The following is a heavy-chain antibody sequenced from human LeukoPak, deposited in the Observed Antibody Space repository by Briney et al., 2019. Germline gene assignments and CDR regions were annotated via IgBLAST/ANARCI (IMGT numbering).Heavy chain of an antibody. CDR3: ATKTYYDSSGYYY. CDR1: GYTFTSYG. CDR2: FDPEDGET. D-gene: IGHD3-22*01. J-gene: IGHJ4*02. V-gene: IGHV1-24*01. Sequence: ASVKVSCKASGYTFTSYGFSWVRQAPGKGLEWMGGFDPEDGETIYAQKFQGRVTMTEDTSTDTAYMELSSLRSEDTAVYYCATKTYYDSSGYYYWGQGTLVTVSS.